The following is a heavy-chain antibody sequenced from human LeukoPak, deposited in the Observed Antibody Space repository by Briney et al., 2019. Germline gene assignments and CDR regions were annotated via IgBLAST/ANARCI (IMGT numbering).Heavy chain of an antibody. J-gene: IGHJ4*02. CDR1: GGSISNSNYY. Sequence: ETLSLTCTVSGGSISNSNYYWGWFRQPPGKGLEWIGGAYYSGTTYYSPSLKSRVTISVDTSRNHFSLNLNSVTAADTAVYYCARLSSSAWYYYFDYWGQGSFVTVSS. D-gene: IGHD6-19*01. CDR3: ARLSSSAWYYYFDY. CDR2: AYYSGTT. V-gene: IGHV4-39*02.